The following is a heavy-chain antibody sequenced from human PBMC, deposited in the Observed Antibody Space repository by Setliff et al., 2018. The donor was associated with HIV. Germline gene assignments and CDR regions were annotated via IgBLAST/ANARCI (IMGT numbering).Heavy chain of an antibody. V-gene: IGHV4-61*02. J-gene: IGHJ5*02. CDR1: GGSISSGSYY. CDR3: ARSYYYDSSGYSSRYWFDP. Sequence: ASETLSLTCTVSGGSISSGSYYWNWIRQPAGKGLEWIGRIYTSGSTNYNPSLKSRVTISVDTSGNQFSLKLSSVTAADTAVYYCARSYYYDSSGYSSRYWFDPWGQGTLVTVS. CDR2: IYTSGST. D-gene: IGHD3-22*01.